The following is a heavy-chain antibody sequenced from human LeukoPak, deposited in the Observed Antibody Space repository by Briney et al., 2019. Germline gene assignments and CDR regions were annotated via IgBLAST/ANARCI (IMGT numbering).Heavy chain of an antibody. CDR3: ARDRYGKLDY. Sequence: ASVTVSFTSSVYTFTYYYMHWVRQAPGQGLEWMGWINPNSGGTKYAQKFQGRVTMTRDTYISTAYMELSRLRSDDTAVYYCARDRYGKLDYWGQGTLVTVSS. D-gene: IGHD5-18*01. V-gene: IGHV1-2*02. CDR1: VYTFTYYY. J-gene: IGHJ4*02. CDR2: INPNSGGT.